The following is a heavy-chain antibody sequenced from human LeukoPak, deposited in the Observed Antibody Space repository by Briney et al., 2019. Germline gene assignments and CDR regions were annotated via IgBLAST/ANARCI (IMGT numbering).Heavy chain of an antibody. D-gene: IGHD6-13*01. Sequence: GGSLRLSCAASGFTFSSYAMHWVRQAPGKGLEWVAVISYDGSNKYYADSVKGRFTISRDNSKNTLYLQMNSLRAEDTAVYYCARDRIAAAGTPFYYYYYYMDVWGKGTTVTVSS. CDR3: ARDRIAAAGTPFYYYYYYMDV. V-gene: IGHV3-30-3*01. J-gene: IGHJ6*03. CDR1: GFTFSSYA. CDR2: ISYDGSNK.